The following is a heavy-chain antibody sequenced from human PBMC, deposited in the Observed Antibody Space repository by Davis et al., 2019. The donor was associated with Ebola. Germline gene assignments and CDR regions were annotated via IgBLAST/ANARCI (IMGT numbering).Heavy chain of an antibody. CDR2: TYYNSKWYN. V-gene: IGHV6-1*01. CDR3: ARGWLQSGMDV. J-gene: IGHJ6*04. D-gene: IGHD6-19*01. CDR1: GDSVSGSSGA. Sequence: PSETLSLTCVISGDSVSGSSGAWNWIRQSPSRGLEWLGRTYYNSKWYNDYAVSVKSRITINPDTAKNQVSLQMNSVTPEDTAVYYCARGWLQSGMDVWGKGTTVTVSS.